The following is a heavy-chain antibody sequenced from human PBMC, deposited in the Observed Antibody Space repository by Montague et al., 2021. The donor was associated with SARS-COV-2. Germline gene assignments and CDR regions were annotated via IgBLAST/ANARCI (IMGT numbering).Heavy chain of an antibody. V-gene: IGHV4-4*07. CDR1: GASITRSDGWSGGYY. D-gene: IGHD2/OR15-2a*01. CDR3: AGPAYYFGPGRENHEPLDP. Sequence: SETLSLTCTVSGASITRSDGWSGGYYSSWIRQPAGKGLEWIGSIYANGNFDYNLSLNSRVSMSMDTSKQDFSMTLISVTASDTAVYYCAGPAYYFGPGRENHEPLDPWGQGTLVTVSS. J-gene: IGHJ5*02. CDR2: IYANGNF.